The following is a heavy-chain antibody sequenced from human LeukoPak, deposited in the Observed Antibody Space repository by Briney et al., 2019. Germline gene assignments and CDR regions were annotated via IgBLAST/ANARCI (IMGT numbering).Heavy chain of an antibody. CDR1: GGSFSGYY. Sequence: SETLSLTCAVYGGSFSGYYWSWIRQPPGKGLEWIGEINHSGSTNYNPSLKSRVTISVDTSKNQFSLKLSSVTAADTAVYYCARHIQNDFWSGYYIPSGFDPWGQGTLVTVSS. V-gene: IGHV4-34*01. CDR2: INHSGST. CDR3: ARHIQNDFWSGYYIPSGFDP. D-gene: IGHD3-3*01. J-gene: IGHJ5*02.